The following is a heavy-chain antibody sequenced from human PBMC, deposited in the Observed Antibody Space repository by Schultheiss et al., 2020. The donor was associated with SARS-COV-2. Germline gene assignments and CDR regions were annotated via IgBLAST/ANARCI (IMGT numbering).Heavy chain of an antibody. CDR3: AREGHVVVPAGYYYGMDV. V-gene: IGHV4-31*03. Sequence: SQTLSLTCTVSGGSISSYYWSWIRQHPGKGLEWIGYIYYSGSTYYNPSLKSRVTISVDTSKNQFSLKLSSVTAADTAVYYCAREGHVVVPAGYYYGMDVWGQGTTVTVSS. CDR2: IYYSGST. D-gene: IGHD2-2*01. J-gene: IGHJ6*02. CDR1: GGSISSYY.